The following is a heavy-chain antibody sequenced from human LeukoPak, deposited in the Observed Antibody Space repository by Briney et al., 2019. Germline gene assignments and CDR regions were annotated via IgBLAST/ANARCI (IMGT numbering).Heavy chain of an antibody. Sequence: SETLSLTCTVSGGSISSYYWSWIRQPPGKGLEWIGYIYYSGSTNYNPSLKSRVTISVDTSKNQFSLKLSSVTAADTAVYYCARELQGSNSGYDSGYYYGMDVWGQGTTVTVSS. V-gene: IGHV4-59*01. CDR1: GGSISSYY. CDR2: IYYSGST. CDR3: ARELQGSNSGYDSGYYYGMDV. J-gene: IGHJ6*02. D-gene: IGHD5-12*01.